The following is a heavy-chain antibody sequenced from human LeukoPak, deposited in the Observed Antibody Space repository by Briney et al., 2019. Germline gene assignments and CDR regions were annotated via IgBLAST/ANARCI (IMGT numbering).Heavy chain of an antibody. CDR1: GYTFSGYW. CDR3: AKVYEYGDNDWFDS. V-gene: IGHV3-30*02. CDR2: IRYDGSNK. J-gene: IGHJ5*01. Sequence: GGSLRLSCAASGYTFSGYWMHWVRQAPDKGLEWVAFIRYDGSNKNYADSVKGRFTISRDNSKNTLYLQMNSLRAEDTAVYYCAKVYEYGDNDWFDSWGQGTLVTVSS. D-gene: IGHD4-17*01.